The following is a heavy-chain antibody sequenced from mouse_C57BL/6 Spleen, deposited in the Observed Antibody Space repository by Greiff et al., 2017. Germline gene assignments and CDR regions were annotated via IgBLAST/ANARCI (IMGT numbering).Heavy chain of an antibody. D-gene: IGHD2-4*01. Sequence: VQLKQSGPELVKPGASVKISCKASGYSFTDYYMNWVKQSNGKSLEWIGVINPNYGTTSYNQKFKGKATLTVDQSSSTAYMQLNSLTSADSAVYYCARERYEYDDAMDYWGKGTSVTVAS. CDR3: ARERYEYDDAMDY. CDR1: GYSFTDYY. V-gene: IGHV1-39*01. CDR2: INPNYGTT. J-gene: IGHJ4*01.